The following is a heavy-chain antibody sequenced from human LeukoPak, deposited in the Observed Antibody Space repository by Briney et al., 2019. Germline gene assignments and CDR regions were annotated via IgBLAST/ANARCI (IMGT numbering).Heavy chain of an antibody. CDR3: AKDIVVVPAARSPDMDV. Sequence: PGGSLRLSCAASGFTFSSYGMHWVRQAPGKGLEWVAFVRYDGSNKYYADSVKGRFTISRDNSKNTLYLQMNSLRAEDTAVYYCAKDIVVVPAARSPDMDVWGKGTTVTVSS. CDR2: VRYDGSNK. V-gene: IGHV3-30*02. CDR1: GFTFSSYG. D-gene: IGHD2-2*01. J-gene: IGHJ6*03.